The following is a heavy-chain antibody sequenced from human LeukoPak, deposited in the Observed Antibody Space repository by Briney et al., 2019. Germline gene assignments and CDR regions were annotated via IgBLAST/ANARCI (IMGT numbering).Heavy chain of an antibody. V-gene: IGHV1-2*02. J-gene: IGHJ4*02. Sequence: ASVKVSCKASGYTFTGYYMHWVRQAPGQGLEWMGWINPNSGGTNYAQKFQGRVTMTRDTSISTAYMELSRLRSDDTAVYYCARDRQAAAPWYYFDYWGQGTLVTVSS. CDR2: INPNSGGT. D-gene: IGHD2-2*01. CDR1: GYTFTGYY. CDR3: ARDRQAAAPWYYFDY.